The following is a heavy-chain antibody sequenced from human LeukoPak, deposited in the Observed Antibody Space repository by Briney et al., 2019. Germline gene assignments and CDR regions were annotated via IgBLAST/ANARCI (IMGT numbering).Heavy chain of an antibody. Sequence: KPSETLSLPRSVSGGSVSSYYWGWVRQAPGEGREWVGYVYYTGSTNYNPSLKSRVTMFEDKSKNQFSLRLYSVTVADTAVYYCARHFAYSSSSYFDYWGQGSLVTVSS. CDR2: VYYTGST. J-gene: IGHJ4*02. CDR3: ARHFAYSSSSYFDY. D-gene: IGHD6-6*01. CDR1: GGSVSSYY. V-gene: IGHV4-59*08.